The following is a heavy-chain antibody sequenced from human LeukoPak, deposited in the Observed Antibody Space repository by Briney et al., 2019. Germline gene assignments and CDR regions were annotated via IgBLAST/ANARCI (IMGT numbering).Heavy chain of an antibody. Sequence: SETLSLTCTVSGGSISSYYWSWIRQPPGKGLEWIGYIYYSGSTNYNPSLKSRVTISVDTSKNQFSLKLSSVTAADTAVYYCVRTSYGVDYWGQGTLVTASS. CDR3: VRTSYGVDY. V-gene: IGHV4-59*01. CDR1: GGSISSYY. CDR2: IYYSGST. D-gene: IGHD5-18*01. J-gene: IGHJ4*02.